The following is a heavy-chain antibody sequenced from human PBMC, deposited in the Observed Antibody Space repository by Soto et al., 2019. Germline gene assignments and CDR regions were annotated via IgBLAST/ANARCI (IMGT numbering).Heavy chain of an antibody. CDR1: GDSIGNFY. J-gene: IGHJ2*01. V-gene: IGHV4-4*07. Sequence: ETLSLTCAISGDSIGNFYWSWIRQPAGKGLESLGRLSASGRTNYSPSLQSRVTMSLDRSKNRFSLRLTSVSAADTAVYFCARGMGRYFDLWGRGTRVTVSS. CDR2: LSASGRT. D-gene: IGHD2-8*01. CDR3: ARGMGRYFDL.